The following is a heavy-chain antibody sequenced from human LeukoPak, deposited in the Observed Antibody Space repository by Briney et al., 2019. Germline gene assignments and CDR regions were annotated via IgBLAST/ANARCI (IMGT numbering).Heavy chain of an antibody. Sequence: SETLSLTCTVSGGSISSSSYYWGWIRQPPGKGLEWIGSIYYSGSTYYKPSLKSRVTISVDTSKNQFSLKLRSVTAADTAVYYCARVTSRLGWFDPWGQGTLVTVSS. CDR2: IYYSGST. CDR3: ARVTSRLGWFDP. J-gene: IGHJ5*02. V-gene: IGHV4-39*07. CDR1: GGSISSSSYY. D-gene: IGHD1-14*01.